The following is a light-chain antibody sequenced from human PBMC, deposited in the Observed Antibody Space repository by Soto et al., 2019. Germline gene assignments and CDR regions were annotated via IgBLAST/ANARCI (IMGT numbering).Light chain of an antibody. CDR2: GAS. J-gene: IGKJ1*01. CDR3: QQYGRSPTT. CDR1: QNFGSSY. Sequence: DIVLTQYPDTLSLSPGERYTLSRMASQNFGSSYLAWYQQKRGQAPRFLIYGASSRATGIPDRFSGSGSGTDFTLTISRLEPEDFAVYYCQQYGRSPTTFGPGTQVDIK. V-gene: IGKV3-20*01.